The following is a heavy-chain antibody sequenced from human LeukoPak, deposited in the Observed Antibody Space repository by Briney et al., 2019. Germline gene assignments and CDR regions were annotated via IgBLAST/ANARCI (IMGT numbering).Heavy chain of an antibody. V-gene: IGHV1-46*01. CDR1: GYTFTSYY. J-gene: IGHJ6*03. CDR2: INPSGGST. CDR3: ARGGYCYGQYYYYYYYMDV. Sequence: VASVKVSCKASGYTFTSYYMHWVRQAPGQGLEWMGIINPSGGSTSYAQKFQGRVTMTRDMSTSTVYMELSSLRSEDTAVYYCARGGYCYGQYYYYYYYMDVWGKGTTVTVSS. D-gene: IGHD5-18*01.